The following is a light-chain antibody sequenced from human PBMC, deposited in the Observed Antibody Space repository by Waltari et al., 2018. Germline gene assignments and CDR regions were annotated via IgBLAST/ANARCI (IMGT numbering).Light chain of an antibody. J-gene: IGKJ1*01. V-gene: IGKV4-1*01. CDR2: WAS. Sequence: DIVMTQSPDSLAVSLGERATINCKSSQSVLHSSNNKNYLAWYQQKPGQPPNLLIYWASTRESGVPDRFSGSGSGTDFTLTISSLQAEDVAVYYCQQYFSAPWTFVQGTKVEIK. CDR1: QSVLHSSNNKNY. CDR3: QQYFSAPWT.